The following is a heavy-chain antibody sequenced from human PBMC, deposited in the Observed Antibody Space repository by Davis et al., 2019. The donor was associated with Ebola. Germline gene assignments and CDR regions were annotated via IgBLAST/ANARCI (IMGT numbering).Heavy chain of an antibody. CDR3: ATGYGGDYTYWYFDL. J-gene: IGHJ2*01. CDR1: GASVSSSNS. Sequence: PSETLSLTCTVSGASVSSSNSWGWVRQPPGKGLEWIVGVFSTGNSYYNPSLKSRVTLPLETSTTQCSLKPGSVTAADTAVYYCATGYGGDYTYWYFDLWGRGTLVTVSS. D-gene: IGHD4-23*01. CDR2: VFSTGNS. V-gene: IGHV4-39*07.